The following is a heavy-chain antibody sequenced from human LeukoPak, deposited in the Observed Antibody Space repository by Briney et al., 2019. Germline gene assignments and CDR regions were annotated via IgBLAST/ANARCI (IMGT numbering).Heavy chain of an antibody. CDR1: GYTFAIYY. V-gene: IGHV1-46*01. J-gene: IGHJ4*02. D-gene: IGHD6-19*01. CDR2: INPSGGST. CDR3: ARGIQWLVPNGFDY. Sequence: ASVKVSCKASGYTFAIYYIHWVRQAPGQGLEWMGIINPSGGSTSYTQKFQGRLTMTRDTSTSTVYMEPSSLRSEDTAVYYCARGIQWLVPNGFDYWGQGTLVTVSS.